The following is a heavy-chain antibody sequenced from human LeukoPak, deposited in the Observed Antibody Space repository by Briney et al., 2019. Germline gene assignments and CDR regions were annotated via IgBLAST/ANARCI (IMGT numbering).Heavy chain of an antibody. CDR3: AKIPYEYNTGWYAAFDI. CDR1: GFTFSSYA. CDR2: ISGSGGST. V-gene: IGHV3-23*01. D-gene: IGHD6-19*01. Sequence: GGSLRLSCAASGFTFSSYAMSWVRQAPGKGLEWVSAISGSGGSTYYADSVKGRFTISRDNSKNTLYLQMNSLGAEDTAVYYCAKIPYEYNTGWYAAFDIWGQGTMVTVSS. J-gene: IGHJ3*02.